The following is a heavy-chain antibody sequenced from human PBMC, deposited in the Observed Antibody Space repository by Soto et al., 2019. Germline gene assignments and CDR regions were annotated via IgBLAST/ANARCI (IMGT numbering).Heavy chain of an antibody. CDR3: AKVMGGAAMANFDY. J-gene: IGHJ4*02. V-gene: IGHV3-9*01. Sequence: EVQLVESGGGLVQPGRSLRLSCAASGFTFDDYAMHWVRQAPGKGLEWVSGISWDSGSIGYADSVKGRFTISRDNAKNCLYLQMNSLRAEDTALYYCAKVMGGAAMANFDYWGQGTLVTVSS. CDR2: ISWDSGSI. CDR1: GFTFDDYA. D-gene: IGHD5-18*01.